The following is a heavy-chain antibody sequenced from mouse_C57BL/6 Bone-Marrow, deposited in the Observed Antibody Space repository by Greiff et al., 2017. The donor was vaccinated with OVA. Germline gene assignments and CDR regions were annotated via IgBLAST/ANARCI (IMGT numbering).Heavy chain of an antibody. J-gene: IGHJ3*01. Sequence: EVQLQQSGPELVKPGASVKISCKASGYSFTGYYMNWVKQSPEKSLEWIGEINPSTGGTTYNQKFKAKATLTVDKSSSTAYMQLKSLTSEDSAVYGCASPTALAYWGQGTLVTVSA. D-gene: IGHD2-10*01. CDR2: INPSTGGT. CDR3: ASPTALAY. V-gene: IGHV1-42*01. CDR1: GYSFTGYY.